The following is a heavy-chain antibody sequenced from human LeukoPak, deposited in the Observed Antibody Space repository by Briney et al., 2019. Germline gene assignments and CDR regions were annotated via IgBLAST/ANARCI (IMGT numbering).Heavy chain of an antibody. D-gene: IGHD2-21*02. CDR3: ARGKTMVYCGGDCYRFDN. Sequence: ASVKVSFKASGYTFTGYYMHWGRQAPGQGLEWVGWINPNSGVTNYAQKFQGRVTMTRDTSISTAYMELSRLLSGDTAVYYCARGKTMVYCGGDCYRFDNWGQGTLVTVSS. J-gene: IGHJ4*02. CDR2: INPNSGVT. V-gene: IGHV1-2*02. CDR1: GYTFTGYY.